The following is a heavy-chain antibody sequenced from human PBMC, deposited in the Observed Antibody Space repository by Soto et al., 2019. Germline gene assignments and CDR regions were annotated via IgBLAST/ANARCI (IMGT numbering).Heavy chain of an antibody. CDR3: ARGIRFLEWLLVSMDV. CDR2: IYYGGST. CDR1: GGSISSGDYY. D-gene: IGHD3-3*01. J-gene: IGHJ6*02. Sequence: SETLSLTCTVSGGSISSGDYYWSWIRQPPGKGLEWIGYIYYGGSTYYNPSLKSRVTISVDTSKNQFSLKLSSVTAADTAVYYCARGIRFLEWLLVSMDVWGQGTTVTVSS. V-gene: IGHV4-30-4*01.